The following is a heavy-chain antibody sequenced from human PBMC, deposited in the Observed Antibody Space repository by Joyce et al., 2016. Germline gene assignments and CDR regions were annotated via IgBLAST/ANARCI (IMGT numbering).Heavy chain of an antibody. D-gene: IGHD5-24*01. J-gene: IGHJ4*02. Sequence: QVQLQESGPGLVKPSQTLALTCIVSGDSVSSGGYYWTWIRQHAGKGLEWIGHSYDTAKTNYNPSLKSRVTISGDASKNQFYLNLGSVTAADTAVYYCARQVIDGYNRGLDYWGQGTVVTVSS. CDR1: GDSVSSGGYY. V-gene: IGHV4-31*03. CDR2: SYDTAKT. CDR3: ARQVIDGYNRGLDY.